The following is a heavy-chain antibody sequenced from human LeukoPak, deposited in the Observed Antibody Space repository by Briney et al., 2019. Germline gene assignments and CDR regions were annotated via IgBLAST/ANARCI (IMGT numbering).Heavy chain of an antibody. CDR3: ARSYDSSGYYSFDY. CDR2: ISYDGSNI. CDR1: GFTFSAYA. Sequence: GGSLRLSCAASGFTFSAYAMHWVRQAPGRGLEWVPVISYDGSNIYYADSVRGRFTISRDNSKSTLYLQMNSLRAEDTAIYSCARSYDSSGYYSFDYWGQGTLVTVSA. V-gene: IGHV3-30-3*01. J-gene: IGHJ4*02. D-gene: IGHD3-22*01.